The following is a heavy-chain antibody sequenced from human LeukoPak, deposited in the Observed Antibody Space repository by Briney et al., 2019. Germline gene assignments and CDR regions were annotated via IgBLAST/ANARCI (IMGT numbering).Heavy chain of an antibody. V-gene: IGHV4-34*01. CDR2: SNHSGST. CDR3: ARGRGVGFGY. CDR1: GGSFSGYY. D-gene: IGHD3-10*01. J-gene: IGHJ4*02. Sequence: PSETLSLTCAVYGGSFSGYYWSWIRQPPGKGLEWIGESNHSGSTNYNPSLKSRVTISVDTSKNQFSLRLSSVTAADRAVYYCARGRGVGFGYWGQGTLVTVSS.